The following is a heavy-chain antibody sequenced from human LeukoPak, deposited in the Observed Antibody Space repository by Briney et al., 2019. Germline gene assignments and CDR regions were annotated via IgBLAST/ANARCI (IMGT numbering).Heavy chain of an antibody. Sequence: GRSLRLSCEASGFSFSDYGMHWVRQAPGKGLECVALISNDGANKFYVDPVKGRFTIFRDNSKNTLYLQMDSLRTEDTAVYYCARDWARGNSYYVDYWGQGTLVTVSS. V-gene: IGHV3-30*03. J-gene: IGHJ4*02. CDR2: ISNDGANK. D-gene: IGHD4-23*01. CDR3: ARDWARGNSYYVDY. CDR1: GFSFSDYG.